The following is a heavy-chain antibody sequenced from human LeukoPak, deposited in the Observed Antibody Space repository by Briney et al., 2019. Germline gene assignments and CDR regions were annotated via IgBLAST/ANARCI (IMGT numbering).Heavy chain of an antibody. CDR3: TTAAFVGATAY. J-gene: IGHJ4*02. D-gene: IGHD1-26*01. V-gene: IGHV3-15*01. CDR1: GFTFSSYV. CDR2: IKSKTGGGTI. Sequence: GGSLRLSCAASGFTFSSYVMSWVRQAPGKGLEWVGRIKSKTGGGTIDYAAPVKGRFTISRDDSKDTLYLQMNSLKSEDTAVYHCTTAAFVGATAYWGQGALVIVSS.